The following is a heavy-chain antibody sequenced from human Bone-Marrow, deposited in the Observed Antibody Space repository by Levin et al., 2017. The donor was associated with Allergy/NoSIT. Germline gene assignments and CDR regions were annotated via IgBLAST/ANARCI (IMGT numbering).Heavy chain of an antibody. Sequence: TGGSLRLSCVASGFSFSSYTMNWVRQTPGKGLQWISSISGSGTSTYSADSMEGRFIISRDNSKNTLFLQMDSLRAEDTALYYCAKDLGSRFFPRVFDYWGQGSLVAVSS. V-gene: IGHV3-23*01. CDR2: ISGSGTST. CDR1: GFSFSSYT. CDR3: AKDLGSRFFPRVFDY. D-gene: IGHD6-13*01. J-gene: IGHJ4*02.